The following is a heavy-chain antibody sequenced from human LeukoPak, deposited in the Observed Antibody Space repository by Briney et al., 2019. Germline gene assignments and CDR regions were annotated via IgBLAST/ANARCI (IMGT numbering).Heavy chain of an antibody. J-gene: IGHJ1*01. CDR3: ARGRSVNYYDSSGYYFQH. V-gene: IGHV4-59*01. D-gene: IGHD3-22*01. CDR1: GGSISSFC. Sequence: SESLSLTCTVSGGSISSFCWSWIRQLPGKGLEWIGYIYYSGSNNYNPSLKSGVTKAVDTSNNQYSMKLSSVTAADTAVYYCARGRSVNYYDSSGYYFQHWGQGSLVTVSS. CDR2: IYYSGSN.